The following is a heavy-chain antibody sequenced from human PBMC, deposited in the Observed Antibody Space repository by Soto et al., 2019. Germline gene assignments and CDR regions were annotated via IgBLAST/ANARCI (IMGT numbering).Heavy chain of an antibody. J-gene: IGHJ4*02. Sequence: PSETLSLTCAVSGGSISSSNWWSWVRQPPGKGLEWIGEIYHSGSTNYNPSLKSRVTISVDKSKNQFSLKLSSVTAADTAVYYCARARQWELPRLYYFDYWGQGTLVTVSS. CDR3: ARARQWELPRLYYFDY. CDR2: IYHSGST. V-gene: IGHV4-4*02. CDR1: GGSISSSNW. D-gene: IGHD1-26*01.